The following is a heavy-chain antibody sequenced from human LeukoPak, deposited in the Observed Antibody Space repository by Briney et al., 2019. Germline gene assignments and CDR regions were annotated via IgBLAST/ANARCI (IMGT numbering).Heavy chain of an antibody. D-gene: IGHD3-10*01. V-gene: IGHV4-34*01. CDR3: ARGTRWGFGASFYYYYYYMDV. CDR1: GGSFSGYY. J-gene: IGHJ6*03. CDR2: INHSGST. Sequence: SETLSLTCAVYGGSFSGYYWSWIRRPPGKGLEWMGEINHSGSTNYNPSLKSRVTISVDTSKNQFSLKLSSVTAADTAVYYCARGTRWGFGASFYYYYYYMDVWGKGTTVTVSS.